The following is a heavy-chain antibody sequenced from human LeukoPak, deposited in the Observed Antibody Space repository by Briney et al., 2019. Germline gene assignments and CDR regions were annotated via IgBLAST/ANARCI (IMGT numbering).Heavy chain of an antibody. J-gene: IGHJ4*02. CDR3: ARHRYTSSSSYFDF. V-gene: IGHV4-59*08. CDR2: IYSSGRT. CDR1: GGSISGYY. Sequence: SATLSLTCTGSGGSISGYYWTWIRQPPGKGLEWIGYIYSSGRTNYNPSLKSRVTISVDTSKNQFSLRLSSVTAADTAVYYCARHRYTSSSSYFDFWGQGTLVTVSS. D-gene: IGHD6-6*01.